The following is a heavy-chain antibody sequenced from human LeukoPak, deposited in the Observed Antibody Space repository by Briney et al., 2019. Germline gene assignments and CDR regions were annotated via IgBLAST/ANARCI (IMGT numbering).Heavy chain of an antibody. V-gene: IGHV3-23*01. CDR1: GFTFNSYA. J-gene: IGHJ6*03. CDR3: AKGDSSSYNYYYMDV. CDR2: ISGSGGST. D-gene: IGHD6-13*01. Sequence: GGSLRLSCAASGFTFNSYAMSWVRQAPGKGLEWVSGISGSGGSTYYADSVKGRFTISRDNSKNTLYLQMNSLRAEDTAVYYCAKGDSSSYNYYYMDVWGKGTTVTVSS.